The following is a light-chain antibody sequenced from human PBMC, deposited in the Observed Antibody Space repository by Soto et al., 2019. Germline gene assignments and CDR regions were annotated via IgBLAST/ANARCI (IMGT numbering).Light chain of an antibody. CDR3: QQYNSYWT. V-gene: IGKV1-13*02. CDR1: QGIRND. J-gene: IGKJ1*01. CDR2: DAS. Sequence: AIQMTQSPSSLSVSVGGRVTITCRASQGIRNDLGWYQQKPGKAPKLLIYDASSLESGVPSRFSGSGSGTEFTLTISSLQPDDFATYYCQQYNSYWTFGQGTKVDIK.